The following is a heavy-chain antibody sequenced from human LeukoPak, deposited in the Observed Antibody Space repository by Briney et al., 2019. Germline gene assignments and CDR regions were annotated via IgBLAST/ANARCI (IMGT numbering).Heavy chain of an antibody. J-gene: IGHJ6*03. CDR3: ARGGSGSYYYYYMDV. CDR1: GYSISSGYY. D-gene: IGHD3-10*01. V-gene: IGHV4-38-2*02. Sequence: SETLSLTCTVSGYSISSGYYWGWIRQPPGKGLEWIGSIYHSGSTYYNPSLKSRVTISVDTSKNQFSLRLSSVTAADTAVYYCARGGSGSYYYYYMDVWGKGTTVTVSS. CDR2: IYHSGST.